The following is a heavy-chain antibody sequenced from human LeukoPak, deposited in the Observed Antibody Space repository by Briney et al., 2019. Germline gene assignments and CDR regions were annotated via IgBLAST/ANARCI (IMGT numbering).Heavy chain of an antibody. V-gene: IGHV3-33*01. Sequence: GRSLRLSCAASGVTFSSYGRHWVRQAPGKGLEWVAVIWYDGSNKYYPDSEKGLFTISRDNSKNPLSLQMNSLRAEDTAVYYCARDLEEEWLLDYWGQGTLVTVS. CDR3: ARDLEEEWLLDY. J-gene: IGHJ4*02. D-gene: IGHD5-12*01. CDR1: GVTFSSYG. CDR2: IWYDGSNK.